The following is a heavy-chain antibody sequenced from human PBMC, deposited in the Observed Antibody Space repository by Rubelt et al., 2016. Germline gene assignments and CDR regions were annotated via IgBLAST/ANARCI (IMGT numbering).Heavy chain of an antibody. CDR2: ISSDGSNK. Sequence: QVQLVESGGGVVQPGRSLRLSCAASGFTFSSYAMHWVRQAPGKGLEWVAGISSDGSNKYYADSVKGRFTISRDNSKNTLYLQMNSLRAEDTAVYYCASEENWSGYFAFDYWGQGTLVTVSS. CDR3: ASEENWSGYFAFDY. D-gene: IGHD3-3*01. CDR1: GFTFSSYA. J-gene: IGHJ4*02. V-gene: IGHV3-30*04.